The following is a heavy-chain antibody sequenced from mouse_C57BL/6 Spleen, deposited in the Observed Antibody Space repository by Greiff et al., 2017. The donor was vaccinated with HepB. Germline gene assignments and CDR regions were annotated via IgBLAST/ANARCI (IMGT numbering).Heavy chain of an antibody. CDR1: GFTFSSYA. Sequence: EVQVVESGEGLVKPGGSLKLSCAASGFTFSSYAMSWVRQTPEKRLEWVAYISSGGDYIYYADTVKGRFTISRDNARNTLYLQMSSLKSEDTAMYYCTRGSYYGNYVDYWGQGTTLTVSS. D-gene: IGHD2-10*01. J-gene: IGHJ2*01. V-gene: IGHV5-9-1*02. CDR2: ISSGGDYI. CDR3: TRGSYYGNYVDY.